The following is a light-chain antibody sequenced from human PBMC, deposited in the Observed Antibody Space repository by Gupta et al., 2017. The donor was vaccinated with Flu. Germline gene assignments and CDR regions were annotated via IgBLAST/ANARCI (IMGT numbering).Light chain of an antibody. CDR3: QQSYSNQWT. Sequence: DLQMTQSPSSLSASVGDRVTITCRASQSISSYLNWYQQKPGKAPKLLIYAASSLQSGVPSRFSGSGSGTDFTLTISSLQPEDFATYYCQQSYSNQWTFGQGTKVEIK. CDR1: QSISSY. V-gene: IGKV1-39*01. CDR2: AAS. J-gene: IGKJ1*01.